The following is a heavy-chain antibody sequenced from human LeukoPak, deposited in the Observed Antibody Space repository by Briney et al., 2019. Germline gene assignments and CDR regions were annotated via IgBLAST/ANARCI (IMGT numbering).Heavy chain of an antibody. CDR2: IYTSGST. CDR1: GSVSVYY. CDR3: ARQKCTSASCLTKNAFDI. D-gene: IGHD2-2*01. V-gene: IGHV4-4*09. Sequence: PSGTLSRSCTVSGSVSVYYWSWIRQPPGKGLECIGYIYTSGSTNYNPSLESRVTISVDTSKNQFSLDLSSVTAADTAVYYCARQKCTSASCLTKNAFDIWGQGTMVTVSS. J-gene: IGHJ3*02.